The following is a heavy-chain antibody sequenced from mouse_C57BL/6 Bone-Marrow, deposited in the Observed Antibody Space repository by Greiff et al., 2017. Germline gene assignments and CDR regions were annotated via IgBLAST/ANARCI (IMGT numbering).Heavy chain of an antibody. J-gene: IGHJ4*01. CDR3: VSPLYYGSLDYAMDY. CDR1: GFTFNTYA. D-gene: IGHD1-1*01. Sequence: EVMLVESGGGLVQPKGSLKLSCAASGFTFNTYAMHWVRQAPGKGLEWVARIRSKSSNYATYYADSVKDRFTISRDDSQSMLYLQMNNLKTEDTAMYYCVSPLYYGSLDYAMDYWGQGTSVTVSS. CDR2: IRSKSSNYAT. V-gene: IGHV10-3*01.